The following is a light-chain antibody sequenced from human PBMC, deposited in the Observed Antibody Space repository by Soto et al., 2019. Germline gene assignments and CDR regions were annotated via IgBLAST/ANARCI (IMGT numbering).Light chain of an antibody. V-gene: IGKV3-15*01. CDR1: QSVSSN. CDR2: GAS. CDR3: QQYNNWLT. J-gene: IGKJ4*01. Sequence: EIVMTQSPATLSVSPEERATLSCRASQSVSSNLAWYQQKPGQAPRLLIYGASTRATGIPARFSGSGSGTEFTLTISSLQPEDFAVYYCQQYNNWLTFGGGTKVEIK.